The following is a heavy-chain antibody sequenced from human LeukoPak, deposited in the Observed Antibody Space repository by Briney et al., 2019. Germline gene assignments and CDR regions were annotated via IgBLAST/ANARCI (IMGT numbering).Heavy chain of an antibody. J-gene: IGHJ4*02. Sequence: PETLSLTCTVSGGSISDYYWTWIRQPPEKGLEFIGYIYYSGSTNYNPSLKSRVTISIDTSKNQFSLKLSSVTAADTAVYYCARGTVRYSSGWYNPGDYFDYWGQGTLVTVSS. CDR2: IYYSGST. V-gene: IGHV4-59*12. CDR1: GGSISDYY. CDR3: ARGTVRYSSGWYNPGDYFDY. D-gene: IGHD6-19*01.